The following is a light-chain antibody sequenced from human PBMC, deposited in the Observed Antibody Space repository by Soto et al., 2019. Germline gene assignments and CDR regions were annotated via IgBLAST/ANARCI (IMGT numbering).Light chain of an antibody. Sequence: QSALTHPASVSVSPGQSITISCTGTSSDVVGYNYVSWYQQHPGKAPKLMIYDVSNRPSGVSNRFSGSKSGNTASLTISGLQAEDEAAYYCSSYTTSSTLYVVFGGGTKLTVL. CDR3: SSYTTSSTLYVV. V-gene: IGLV2-14*01. CDR2: DVS. J-gene: IGLJ2*01. CDR1: SSDVVGYNY.